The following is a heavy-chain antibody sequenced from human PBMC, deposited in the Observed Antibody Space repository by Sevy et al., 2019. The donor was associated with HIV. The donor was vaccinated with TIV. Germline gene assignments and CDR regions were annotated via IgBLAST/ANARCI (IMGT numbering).Heavy chain of an antibody. J-gene: IGHJ4*02. D-gene: IGHD3-3*01. CDR2: IYWNDDK. Sequence: SGPTLVKPTQTLTLTCTFSGFSLSTSGVGVGWIRQPPGKALEWLALIYWNDDKRYSPSLKSRLTITKDTSKNQVVLKMTNMDPVETATYYCAHILWASYDFWSGPNYFDYWGQGTLVTVSS. CDR3: AHILWASYDFWSGPNYFDY. V-gene: IGHV2-5*01. CDR1: GFSLSTSGVG.